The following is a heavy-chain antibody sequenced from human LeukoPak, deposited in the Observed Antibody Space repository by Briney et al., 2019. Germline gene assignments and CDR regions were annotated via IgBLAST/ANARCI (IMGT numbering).Heavy chain of an antibody. CDR1: GFTFSSYA. CDR2: ISGSGGST. V-gene: IGHV3-23*01. CDR3: AKDRYCSGGSCYQPFDY. Sequence: GGPLRLSCAASGFTFSSYAMSWVRQAPGKGLEWVSAISGSGGSTYYAGSVKGRFTISRDNSKNTLYLQMNSLRAEDTAVYYCAKDRYCSGGSCYQPFDYWGQGTLVTVSS. J-gene: IGHJ4*02. D-gene: IGHD2-15*01.